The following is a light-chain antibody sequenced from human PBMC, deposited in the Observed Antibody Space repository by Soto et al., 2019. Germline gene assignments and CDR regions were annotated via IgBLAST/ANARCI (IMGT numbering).Light chain of an antibody. Sequence: QSALTQPASVSGSPGQSITISCTGTSSDVGGYNYVSWFRQHPGKAPKLMVYGVTNRPSGVSNRFSGSRSGNTASLTISGLQSEDEAEYYCNSYTSSSTVVFGTGTKVTVL. CDR3: NSYTSSSTVV. CDR1: SSDVGGYNY. V-gene: IGLV2-14*01. J-gene: IGLJ1*01. CDR2: GVT.